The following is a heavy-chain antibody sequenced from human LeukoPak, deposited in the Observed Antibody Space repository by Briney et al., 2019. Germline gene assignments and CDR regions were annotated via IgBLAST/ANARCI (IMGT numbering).Heavy chain of an antibody. CDR1: GFTFGDYA. V-gene: IGHV3-49*04. CDR2: IRSKAYGGST. Sequence: GGSLRLSCTASGFTFGDYAMSWVRQAPGKGLEWVGFIRSKAYGGSTEYAASVKGRFTISRDDSKSIAYLQMNSLKTEDTAVYYCTRDRSAAPPHIVVVPAARYEEGYYFDYWGQGTLVTVSS. J-gene: IGHJ4*02. D-gene: IGHD2-2*01. CDR3: TRDRSAAPPHIVVVPAARYEEGYYFDY.